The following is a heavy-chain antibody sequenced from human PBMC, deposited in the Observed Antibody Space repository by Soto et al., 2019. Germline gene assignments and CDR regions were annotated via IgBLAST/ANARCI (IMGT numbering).Heavy chain of an antibody. J-gene: IGHJ4*02. V-gene: IGHV1-8*01. CDR2: MNPNTGHS. CDR3: ARVWGPGTHPSPTYYFDY. Sequence: SSVKLSCKASGSTFKSYDVHWVRQASGQGLEWLGWMNPNTGHSVPSWKFQGRVTLSSNASATTTFMELTNLRSDDTAVYYCARVWGPGTHPSPTYYFDYWGQGTLVTVSS. D-gene: IGHD7-27*01. CDR1: GSTFKSYD.